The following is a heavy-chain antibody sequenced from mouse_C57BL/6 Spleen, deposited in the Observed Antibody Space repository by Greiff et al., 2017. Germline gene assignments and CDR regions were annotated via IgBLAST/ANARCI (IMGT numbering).Heavy chain of an antibody. Sequence: QVQLKQSGAELVRPGASVTLSCKASGYTFTDYEMHWVKQTPVHGLEWIGAIDPETGGTAYNQKFKGKAILTADKSSSTAYMELRSLTSEDSAVYYCTRRDDYAMDYWGQGASVTVSS. CDR3: TRRDDYAMDY. J-gene: IGHJ4*01. CDR2: IDPETGGT. CDR1: GYTFTDYE. V-gene: IGHV1-15*01.